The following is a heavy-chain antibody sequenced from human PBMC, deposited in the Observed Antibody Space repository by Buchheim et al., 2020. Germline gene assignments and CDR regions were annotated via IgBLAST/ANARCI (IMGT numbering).Heavy chain of an antibody. D-gene: IGHD4-17*01. Sequence: QVQLVESGGGVAQPGRSLRLSCAASGFTFSSYGMHWVRQAPGKGLEWVAVISYDGSNKYYADSVKGRFTISRDNSKNTLYLQMNSLRAEDTAVYYCAKEATVTTGYYYYYYGMDVWGQGTT. CDR3: AKEATVTTGYYYYYYGMDV. J-gene: IGHJ6*02. CDR1: GFTFSSYG. CDR2: ISYDGSNK. V-gene: IGHV3-30*18.